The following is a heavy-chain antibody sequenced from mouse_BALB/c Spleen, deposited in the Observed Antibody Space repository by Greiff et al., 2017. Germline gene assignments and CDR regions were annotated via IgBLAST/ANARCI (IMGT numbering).Heavy chain of an antibody. CDR2: INPYNGAT. CDR1: GYSFTGYY. CDR3: ARVYYGNYVGWYFDV. V-gene: IGHV1-31*01. J-gene: IGHJ1*01. Sequence: VQLQQSGPELVKPGASVKISCKASGYSFTGYYMHWVKQSHVKSLEWIGRINPYNGATSYNQNFKDKASLTVDKSSSTTYMELHSLTSEDSAVYYCARVYYGNYVGWYFDVWGAGTTVTVSS. D-gene: IGHD2-1*01.